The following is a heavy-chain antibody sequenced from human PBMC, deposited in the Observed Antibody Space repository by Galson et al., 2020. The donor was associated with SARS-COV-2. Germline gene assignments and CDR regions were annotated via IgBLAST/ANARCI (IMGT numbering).Heavy chain of an antibody. Sequence: GESLKISCAASGFTFSSYAMSWVRQAPGKGLEWVSAISGSGGSTYYADSVKGRFTISRDNSKNTLYLQMNSLRAEDTAVYYCAKGDGVRGIGGWNRRYFDYWGQGTLVTVSS. V-gene: IGHV3-23*01. J-gene: IGHJ4*02. D-gene: IGHD2-8*01. CDR2: ISGSGGST. CDR3: AKGDGVRGIGGWNRRYFDY. CDR1: GFTFSSYA.